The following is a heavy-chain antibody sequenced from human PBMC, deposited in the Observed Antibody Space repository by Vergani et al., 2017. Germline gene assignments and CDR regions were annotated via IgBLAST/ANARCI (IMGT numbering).Heavy chain of an antibody. J-gene: IGHJ4*02. D-gene: IGHD2-15*01. Sequence: QVQLVQSAAAVKTPGASAKVSCTASGYIFKNYYMHWLRLAPGQGFKWMGIVNFVNRAATSPQKFEGTITMTRDTSTATFYMDLSSLKYEYTAIYYCARSIGYGTRGSCRPYYFDLWGQGTLVTVSS. CDR1: GYIFKNYY. CDR2: VNFVNRAA. V-gene: IGHV1-46*02. CDR3: ARSIGYGTRGSCRPYYFDL.